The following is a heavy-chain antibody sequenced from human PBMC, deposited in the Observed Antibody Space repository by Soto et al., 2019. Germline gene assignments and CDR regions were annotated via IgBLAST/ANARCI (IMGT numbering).Heavy chain of an antibody. V-gene: IGHV1-46*01. J-gene: IGHJ4*02. Sequence: QVQLVQSGAEVKKPGASVKVSCKASGYTFTSYYMHWVRQAPGQGLEWMGIINPSAGSTSYAQNYKGRVTMTSDTSTSKVYMELSGLRSEDTAVYYCAGVEMGTIIQIWGQGPLVTVAA. CDR2: INPSAGST. D-gene: IGHD1-1*01. CDR1: GYTFTSYY. CDR3: AGVEMGTIIQI.